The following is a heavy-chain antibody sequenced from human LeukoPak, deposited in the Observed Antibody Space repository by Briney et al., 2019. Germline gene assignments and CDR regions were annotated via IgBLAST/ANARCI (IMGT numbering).Heavy chain of an antibody. CDR1: GFTFSDYY. D-gene: IGHD6-19*01. J-gene: IGHJ4*02. Sequence: GGSLRLSCAASGFTFSDYYMSWIRQAPGKGLEWVSYISSSGSTIYYADSVKGRFTISRDNAKNSLYLQMNSLRAEDTAVYYCARDPDYQFKPPRIAVAGKGGLDDYWGQGTLVTVSS. V-gene: IGHV3-11*01. CDR2: ISSSGSTI. CDR3: ARDPDYQFKPPRIAVAGKGGLDDY.